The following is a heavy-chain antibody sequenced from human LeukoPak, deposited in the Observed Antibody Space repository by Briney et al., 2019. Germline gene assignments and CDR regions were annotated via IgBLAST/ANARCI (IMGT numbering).Heavy chain of an antibody. J-gene: IGHJ4*02. CDR3: ARGPPNDY. CDR1: GGSISSGDYY. Sequence: PSETLSLTCTVSGGSISSGDYYWSWIRQPPGKGLEWIGYIYYGGSTYYNPSLKSRVTISVDTSKNQFSLRLSSVTAADTAVYYCARGPPNDYWGQGNLVTVSS. CDR2: IYYGGST. V-gene: IGHV4-30-4*08.